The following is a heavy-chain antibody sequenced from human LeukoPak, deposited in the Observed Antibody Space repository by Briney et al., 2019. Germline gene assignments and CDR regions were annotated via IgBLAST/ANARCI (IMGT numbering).Heavy chain of an antibody. J-gene: IGHJ4*02. CDR3: AKRGGYETMAAFDY. CDR1: GFTVSSNY. V-gene: IGHV3-23*01. CDR2: ISPSGTDT. Sequence: GGSLRPSCAASGFTVSSNYMSWVRQAPGKGLEWVSAISPSGTDTYYADSVRGRFTISRDNSKNTVFLQMNSLRVEDTAVYYCAKRGGYETMAAFDYWGQGTLVPVSS. D-gene: IGHD3-10*01.